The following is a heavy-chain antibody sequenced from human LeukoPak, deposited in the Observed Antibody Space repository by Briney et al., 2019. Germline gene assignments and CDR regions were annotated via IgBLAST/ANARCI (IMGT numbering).Heavy chain of an antibody. CDR1: GYTFTSYD. D-gene: IGHD3-10*01. J-gene: IGHJ6*02. V-gene: IGHV1-8*01. Sequence: ASVTVSCKASGYTFTSYDINWVRQAPGQGREWVGWVNLDDGNTGYAQKFQGRVTMTRHTSISTAYMELSSLRSEDTAVYYCARVLGPPGLLLWFGELSIGYYYGMDVWGQGTTVTVSS. CDR3: ARVLGPPGLLLWFGELSIGYYYGMDV. CDR2: VNLDDGNT.